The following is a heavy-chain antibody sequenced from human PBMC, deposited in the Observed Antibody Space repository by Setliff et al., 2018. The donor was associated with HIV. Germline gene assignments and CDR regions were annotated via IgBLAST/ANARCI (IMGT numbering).Heavy chain of an antibody. D-gene: IGHD3-10*01. CDR3: TRVRPGRWAALDAFDL. V-gene: IGHV3-74*01. CDR1: GFTFSSYW. CDR2: IHYDGSTT. J-gene: IGHJ3*01. Sequence: PSETLSLSCAASGFTFSSYWMHWVRQAPGKGLVWVSRIHYDGSTTNYADFVKGRFTISRDNAKNTLYLQMDSLRAEDTAVYYCTRVRPGRWAALDAFDLWGQGTMVTVSS.